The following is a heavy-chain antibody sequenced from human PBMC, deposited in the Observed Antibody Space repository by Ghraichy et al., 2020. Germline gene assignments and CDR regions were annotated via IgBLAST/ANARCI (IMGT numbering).Heavy chain of an antibody. CDR1: GFTFNNAW. CDR2: VESFANGGTT. CDR3: TTGYGTIDF. Sequence: GESLRLSCAVSGFTFNNAWMTWVRQAPGKGLECVGRVESFANGGTTEYAAPVKGRFTISRDDSKNTVYLQMNGLKTEDTAVYYCTTGYGTIDFWGQGTLVTVSS. D-gene: IGHD1-1*01. V-gene: IGHV3-15*04. J-gene: IGHJ4*02.